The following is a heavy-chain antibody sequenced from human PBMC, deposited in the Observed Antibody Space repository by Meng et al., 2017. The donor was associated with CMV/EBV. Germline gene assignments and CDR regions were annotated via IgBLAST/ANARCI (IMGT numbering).Heavy chain of an antibody. Sequence: SETLSLTCTVSGGSISSYYWSWIRQPPGKGLEWIGYIYYSGSTNYNPSLKRRVTISVDTSKNQFSLKLSSATAADTAVYDCASGGWSGYFPHYCYYHGMGVWGQGTTVTVSS. CDR2: IYYSGST. CDR3: ASGGWSGYFPHYCYYHGMGV. J-gene: IGHJ6*02. D-gene: IGHD3-3*01. V-gene: IGHV4-59*01. CDR1: GGSISSYY.